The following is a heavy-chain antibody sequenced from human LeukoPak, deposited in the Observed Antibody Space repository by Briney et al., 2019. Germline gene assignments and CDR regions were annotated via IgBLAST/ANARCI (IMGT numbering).Heavy chain of an antibody. Sequence: SATLSLTCAVYGGSFSGYYWSWIRQPPGKGREWIGEINHSGSTNYNPSLKSRVTISVDTSKNQFSLKLSSVTAADTAVYYCARELRYKPLYWYFDLWGRGTLVTVSS. CDR1: GGSFSGYY. D-gene: IGHD1-1*01. CDR2: INHSGST. J-gene: IGHJ2*01. CDR3: ARELRYKPLYWYFDL. V-gene: IGHV4-34*01.